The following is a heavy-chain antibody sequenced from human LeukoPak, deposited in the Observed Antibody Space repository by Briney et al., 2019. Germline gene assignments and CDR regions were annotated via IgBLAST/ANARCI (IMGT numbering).Heavy chain of an antibody. J-gene: IGHJ4*02. CDR2: ISGSGGKT. V-gene: IGHV3-23*01. CDR1: GFTFTTYG. D-gene: IGHD6-19*01. CDR3: AKGRTEGGTLALDY. Sequence: GGSLRLSCSASGFTFTTYGMNWVRQAPGKGLEWVSGISGSGGKTYYTDSVRGRLSIPRDNSKNTLYLQVNSLRAEETAVYYCAKGRTEGGTLALDYWGQGTLVTVSS.